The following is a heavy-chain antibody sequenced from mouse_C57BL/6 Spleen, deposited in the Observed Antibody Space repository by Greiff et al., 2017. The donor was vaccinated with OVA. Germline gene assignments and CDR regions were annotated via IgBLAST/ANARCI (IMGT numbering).Heavy chain of an antibody. CDR2: INPSNGGT. V-gene: IGHV1-53*01. CDR1: GYTFTSYW. Sequence: QVQLQQPGTELVKPGASVKLFCKASGYTFTSYWMHWVKQRPGQGLEWIGNINPSNGGTNYNEKFKSKATLTVDKSSSTAYMQLSSLTSEDSAVYYCARALLYDGYFLGYWGQGTLVTVSA. CDR3: ARALLYDGYFLGY. J-gene: IGHJ3*01. D-gene: IGHD2-3*01.